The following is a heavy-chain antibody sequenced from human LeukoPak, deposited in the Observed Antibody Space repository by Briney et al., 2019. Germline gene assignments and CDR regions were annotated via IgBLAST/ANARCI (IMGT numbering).Heavy chain of an antibody. CDR3: ARGLVVPAAMGEFDY. D-gene: IGHD2-2*01. CDR1: GGTFSNYG. J-gene: IGHJ4*02. CDR2: IIPIFGTV. Sequence: GSSVKVSCKASGGTFSNYGINWVRQAPGQGLEWMGGIIPIFGTVNYAQKFQDRVTITTDESTSTAYMELSSLSSDDTAVYYCARGLVVPAAMGEFDYWGQGTLIAVSS. V-gene: IGHV1-69*05.